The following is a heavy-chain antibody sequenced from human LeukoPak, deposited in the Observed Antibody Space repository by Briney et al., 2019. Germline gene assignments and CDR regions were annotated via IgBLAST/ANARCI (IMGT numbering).Heavy chain of an antibody. D-gene: IGHD2-2*03. Sequence: SETLSLPCTVSGGSITASYWTWVRQPPGKGLEYIGYISNSGSTNYNPSLKSRVTISVDTAKNHLSVNLTSVTDADTAVYYCARDKHLGFSSGTKYYPYYFDSWGQGIQVTVSS. CDR3: ARDKHLGFSSGTKYYPYYFDS. J-gene: IGHJ4*02. CDR1: GGSITASY. CDR2: ISNSGST. V-gene: IGHV4-59*01.